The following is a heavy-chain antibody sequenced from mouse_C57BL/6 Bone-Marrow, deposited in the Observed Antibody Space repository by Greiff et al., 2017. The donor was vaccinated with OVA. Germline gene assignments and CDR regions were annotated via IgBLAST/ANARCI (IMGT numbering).Heavy chain of an antibody. CDR1: GFTFSDYY. Sequence: DVHLVESGGGLVQPGGSLKLSCAASGFTFSDYYMYWVRQTPEKRLEWVAYISNGGGSTYYPDTVKGRFTISRDNAKNTLYLQMSRLKSEDTAMYYCARRTVGSFMDYWGQGTSVTVSS. J-gene: IGHJ4*01. CDR3: ARRTVGSFMDY. V-gene: IGHV5-12*01. CDR2: ISNGGGST. D-gene: IGHD1-1*01.